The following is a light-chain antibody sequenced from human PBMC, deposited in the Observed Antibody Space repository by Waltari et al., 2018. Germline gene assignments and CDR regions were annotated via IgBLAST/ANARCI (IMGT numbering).Light chain of an antibody. CDR3: QQYGSSPPWT. J-gene: IGKJ1*01. CDR1: QSVSSSH. V-gene: IGKV3-20*01. CDR2: GAS. Sequence: DIVLTQSPATLSLSPGERATLSCRASQSVSSSHLAWYQQKPGQAPKLLIYGASNRATGIPDRFSGSGSGTDFTLTISRLDPEDFAVYYCQQYGSSPPWTFGQGTKVEIK.